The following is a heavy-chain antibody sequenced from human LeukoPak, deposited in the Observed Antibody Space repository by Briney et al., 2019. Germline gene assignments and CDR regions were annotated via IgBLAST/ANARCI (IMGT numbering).Heavy chain of an antibody. CDR3: AGTQYYDILTGYRTDY. V-gene: IGHV4-61*02. D-gene: IGHD3-9*01. Sequence: SQTLSLTCAVSGGPISRGGYSWSWIRQPPGEGLEWIGRIYTSGSTNYHPSLKSRVTISVDTSKNQFSLKLSSVTAADTAVYYCAGTQYYDILTGYRTDYWGQGTLVTVSS. J-gene: IGHJ4*02. CDR2: IYTSGST. CDR1: GGPISRGGYS.